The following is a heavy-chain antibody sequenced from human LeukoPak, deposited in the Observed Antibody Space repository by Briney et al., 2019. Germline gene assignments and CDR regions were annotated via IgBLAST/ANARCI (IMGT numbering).Heavy chain of an antibody. J-gene: IGHJ4*02. CDR1: GGSISSYY. V-gene: IGHV4-59*12. CDR3: ARDTIAAARTASFDY. Sequence: SETLSLTCTVSGGSISSYYWSWIRQPPGKGLEWIGYISYSGSTYYNPSLKSRVTISVDTSKNQFSLKLSSVTAADTAMYYCARDTIAAARTASFDYWGQGTLVTVSS. CDR2: ISYSGST. D-gene: IGHD6-25*01.